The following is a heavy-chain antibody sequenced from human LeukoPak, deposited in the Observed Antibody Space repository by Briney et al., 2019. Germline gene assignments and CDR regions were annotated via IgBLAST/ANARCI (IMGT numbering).Heavy chain of an antibody. CDR3: ARETTGGYSDQNWFDP. CDR2: TYYRSKWYN. Sequence: SQTLSLTCAISGDTFTSNTTPWNCISKSPSNGLTWLGRTYYRSKWYNDYAVSVKSRITINPDTSKNQFSLQLNSVTPEDTAVYYCARETTGGYSDQNWFDPWGQGTLVTVSS. J-gene: IGHJ5*02. V-gene: IGHV6-1*01. CDR1: GDTFTSNTTP. D-gene: IGHD5-18*01.